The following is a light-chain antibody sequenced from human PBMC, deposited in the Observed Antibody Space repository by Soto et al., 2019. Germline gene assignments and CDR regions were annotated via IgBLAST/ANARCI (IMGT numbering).Light chain of an antibody. V-gene: IGKV3-20*01. CDR2: GAA. CDR3: QKLGK. J-gene: IGKJ1*01. CDR1: QSVSSSY. Sequence: ELVLTQSPGTLSLYPGERATLSCRASQSVSSSYLAWYQQKPGQAPRLLIYGAASRATGIPDRFSASGSGKDFTLTISRLEPDDFAVYYCQKLGKFGQGTKVEIK.